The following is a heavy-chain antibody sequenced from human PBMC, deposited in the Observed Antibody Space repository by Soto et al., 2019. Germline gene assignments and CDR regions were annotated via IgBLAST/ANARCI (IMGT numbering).Heavy chain of an antibody. D-gene: IGHD1-26*01. CDR2: ISSSGSTI. J-gene: IGHJ6*02. CDR3: VPQGGSYYYYYGMDV. Sequence: PGGSLRLSCAASGFTFSSYEMNWVRQAPGKGLEWVSYISSSGSTIYYADSVKGRFTISRDNAKNSLYLQMNSLRAEDTAVYYCVPQGGSYYYYYGMDVCGQGTTVTVSS. CDR1: GFTFSSYE. V-gene: IGHV3-48*03.